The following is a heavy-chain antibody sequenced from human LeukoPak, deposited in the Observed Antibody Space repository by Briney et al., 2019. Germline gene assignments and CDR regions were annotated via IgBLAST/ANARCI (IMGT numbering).Heavy chain of an antibody. V-gene: IGHV3-48*04. CDR2: ISSSSSTI. J-gene: IGHJ4*02. Sequence: GGSLRLSCAASGFTFSSYSMNWVRQAPGRGLGWVSYISSSSSTIYYADSVKGRFTISRDNAKNSLYLQMHSLRADDTAVYYCARAYSSSSPYFDYWGQGTLVTVSS. CDR3: ARAYSSSSPYFDY. CDR1: GFTFSSYS. D-gene: IGHD6-6*01.